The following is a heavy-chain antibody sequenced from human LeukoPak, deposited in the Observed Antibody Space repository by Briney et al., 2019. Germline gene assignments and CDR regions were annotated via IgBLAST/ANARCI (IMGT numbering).Heavy chain of an antibody. Sequence: PSETLSLTCTVSGGSISSYYWSWIRQPAGKGLEWIGRIYSSGSINYNLSLKSRVTMTVDTSKNQFSLRVNSLTAADTAVYYCAREGIAATNWYFDLWGRGTLVTVSS. CDR2: IYSSGSI. V-gene: IGHV4-4*07. CDR1: GGSISSYY. CDR3: AREGIAATNWYFDL. D-gene: IGHD6-13*01. J-gene: IGHJ2*01.